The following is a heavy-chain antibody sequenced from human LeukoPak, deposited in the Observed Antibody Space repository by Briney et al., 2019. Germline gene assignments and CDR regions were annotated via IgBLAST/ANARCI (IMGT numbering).Heavy chain of an antibody. J-gene: IGHJ4*02. CDR2: ISPNSDNI. CDR3: VTETGWLFDF. Sequence: GGSLRLSCAATGFPFSDRYMSWIRQAPGKGMEWVAYISPNSDNIHYADSVKGRFTISRDNTKNSLFLQLTSLRADDTAVYYCVTETGWLFDFWGQGTLVTVSS. D-gene: IGHD3-9*01. CDR1: GFPFSDRY. V-gene: IGHV3-11*04.